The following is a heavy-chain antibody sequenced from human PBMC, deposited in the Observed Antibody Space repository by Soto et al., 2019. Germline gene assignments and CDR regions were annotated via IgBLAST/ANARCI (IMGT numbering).Heavy chain of an antibody. CDR3: ARERPDGSRLAP. CDR1: GGAISSGDYY. J-gene: IGHJ5*02. Sequence: SETLSLTCTVSGGAISSGDYYCSWIRHPPGKGLEWIGYIYYSGSTYYNPSLKSRVTISVDTSKNQFSLKLSSVTAADTAVYYCARERPDGSRLAPWGQGTLVTVSS. V-gene: IGHV4-30-4*01. D-gene: IGHD6-13*01. CDR2: IYYSGST.